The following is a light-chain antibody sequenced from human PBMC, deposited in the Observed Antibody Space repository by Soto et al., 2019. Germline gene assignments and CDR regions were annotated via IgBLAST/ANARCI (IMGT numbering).Light chain of an antibody. CDR3: SSYGGSNNFV. J-gene: IGLJ1*01. CDR1: SSDVGGYDY. V-gene: IGLV2-14*01. CDR2: EVS. Sequence: QSVLTQPASVSGSPGQSITISCTRTSSDVGGYDYVSWYQLHPGKAPKLMVFEVSNRPSGVSYRSSGSKSGNTASLTVSGLQTDDEADYYCSSYGGSNNFVFGTGTKVTVL.